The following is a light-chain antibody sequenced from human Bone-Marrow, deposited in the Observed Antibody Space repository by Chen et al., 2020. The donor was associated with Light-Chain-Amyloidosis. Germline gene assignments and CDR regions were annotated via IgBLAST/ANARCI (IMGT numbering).Light chain of an antibody. V-gene: IGLV3-21*02. CDR1: NIGSTS. J-gene: IGLJ2*01. Sequence: SYVLTQPSSVTVAPGQTATIACGGDNIGSTSVHWYQQTPGQAPLLVVYDDSARPSGIPERLSGSNSGNTATLTISRVEAGDEADYYCQVWDRSSDRPVFGGWTKLTVL. CDR3: QVWDRSSDRPV. CDR2: DDS.